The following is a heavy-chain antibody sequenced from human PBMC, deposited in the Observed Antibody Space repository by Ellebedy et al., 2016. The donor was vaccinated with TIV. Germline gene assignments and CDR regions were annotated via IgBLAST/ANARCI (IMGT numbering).Heavy chain of an antibody. Sequence: GESLKISCGASGFSFRSYWMTWVRQAPGKGLEWVANINQDGSDKYYVDSVKGRFTIARNNAKNSLYLQMSSLRVEDTAVYYCATDGSYGDYRPPAHAFVIWGQGTMVTVSS. CDR1: GFSFRSYW. CDR3: ATDGSYGDYRPPAHAFVI. J-gene: IGHJ3*02. D-gene: IGHD4-17*01. CDR2: INQDGSDK. V-gene: IGHV3-7*01.